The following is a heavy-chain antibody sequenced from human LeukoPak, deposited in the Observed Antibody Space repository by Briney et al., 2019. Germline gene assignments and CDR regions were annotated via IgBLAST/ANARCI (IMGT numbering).Heavy chain of an antibody. Sequence: RASETLSLTCTVSGGSISSSSYYWGWIRQPPGKGLEWIGSIYYSGSTYYNPSLKSRVTISVDTSKNQFSLKLSSVTAADTAAYYCARLRVGATRREDYWGQGTLVTVSS. CDR1: GGSISSSSYY. V-gene: IGHV4-39*01. CDR2: IYYSGST. D-gene: IGHD1-26*01. J-gene: IGHJ4*02. CDR3: ARLRVGATRREDY.